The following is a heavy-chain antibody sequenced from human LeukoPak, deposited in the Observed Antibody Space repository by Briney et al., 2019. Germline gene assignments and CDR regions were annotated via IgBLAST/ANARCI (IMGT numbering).Heavy chain of an antibody. CDR3: ARDRAMDDY. CDR2: IIQDGSEK. V-gene: IGHV3-7*01. Sequence: GGSLRLSCVASGFTFSNYWMNWVRQAPGKGLEWVANIIQDGSEKNYADSVKGRFTISRDNAKNSLYLQMNSLRAEDTAVYYCARDRAMDDYWGQGTLVTVSS. D-gene: IGHD2-8*01. CDR1: GFTFSNYW. J-gene: IGHJ4*02.